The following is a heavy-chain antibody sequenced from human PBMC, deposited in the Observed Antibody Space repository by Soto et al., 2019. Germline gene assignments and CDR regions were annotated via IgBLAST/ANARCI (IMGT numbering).Heavy chain of an antibody. V-gene: IGHV3-7*03. Sequence: GGSLRLSCAASGFTFSSYWMSWVRQAPGKGLEWVANIKQDGSEKYYVDSVKGRFTISRDNAKNSLYLQMNSLRAEGTAVYYCARDKFERVRYDSSGYYPFDYWGQGTLVTVSS. J-gene: IGHJ4*02. D-gene: IGHD3-22*01. CDR3: ARDKFERVRYDSSGYYPFDY. CDR2: IKQDGSEK. CDR1: GFTFSSYW.